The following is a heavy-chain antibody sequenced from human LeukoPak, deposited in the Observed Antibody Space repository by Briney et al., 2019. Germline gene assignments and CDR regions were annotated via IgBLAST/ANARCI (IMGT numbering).Heavy chain of an antibody. Sequence: GRSLRLSCTACGFTFSLCPIHWVRQAPGKGLEWVAGISNDGSNKYYADSVKGRFTISRDNYKNTLYLDMNSLRADDTSVYYCAIFMDYYDSTGSHDFWGQGTLVTVSS. CDR1: GFTFSLCP. V-gene: IGHV3-30*04. CDR2: ISNDGSNK. CDR3: AIFMDYYDSTGSHDF. D-gene: IGHD3-22*01. J-gene: IGHJ4*02.